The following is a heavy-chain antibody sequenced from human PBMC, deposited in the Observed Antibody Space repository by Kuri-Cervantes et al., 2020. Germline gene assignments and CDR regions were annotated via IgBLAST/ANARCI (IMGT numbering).Heavy chain of an antibody. D-gene: IGHD6-6*01. Sequence: ASVKVSCKAPGYTFTSYVMHWVRQAPGQGLEWMGIINPSGGSTSYAQKFQGRVTMTRDTSTSTVYMALSSLRSEDSGVYYCARRRSIAVDYWGQGTLVTVSS. J-gene: IGHJ4*02. CDR1: GYTFTSYV. CDR2: INPSGGST. V-gene: IGHV1-46*01. CDR3: ARRRSIAVDY.